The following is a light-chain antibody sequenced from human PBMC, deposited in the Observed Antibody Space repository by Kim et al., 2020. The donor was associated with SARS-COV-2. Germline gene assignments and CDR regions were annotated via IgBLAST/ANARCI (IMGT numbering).Light chain of an antibody. V-gene: IGLV1-47*01. CDR1: SSNIGSNF. Sequence: GQRVAFSCSGSSSNIGSNFVSWYQHLPGTAPKLLIYRTLARPSGVPDRFSGSKSGTSASLAITGLRSEDEADYYCAAWDDSLNGFVFGSGTKVTVL. CDR2: RTL. CDR3: AAWDDSLNGFV. J-gene: IGLJ1*01.